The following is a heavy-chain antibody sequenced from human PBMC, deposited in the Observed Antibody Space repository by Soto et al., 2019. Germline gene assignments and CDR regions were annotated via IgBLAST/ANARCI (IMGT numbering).Heavy chain of an antibody. CDR3: ARGGRGYSYGQGMDV. CDR1: GYTFTGYY. V-gene: IGHV1-2*04. D-gene: IGHD5-18*01. J-gene: IGHJ6*02. CDR2: INPNSGGT. Sequence: ASVKVSCKASGYTFTGYYMHWVRQAPGQGLEWMGWINPNSGGTNYAQKFQGWVTMTRDTSISTAYMELSRLRSDDTAVYYCARGGRGYSYGQGMDVWGQGNTVTVSS.